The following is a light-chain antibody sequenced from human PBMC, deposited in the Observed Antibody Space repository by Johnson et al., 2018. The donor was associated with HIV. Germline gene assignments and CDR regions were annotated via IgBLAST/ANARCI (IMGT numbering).Light chain of an antibody. J-gene: IGLJ1*01. V-gene: IGLV1-51*02. Sequence: QSMLTQPPSVSAAPGQKVTISCSGSSSNIGNNYVSWYQQLPGTAPNLLIYENNKRPSGIPDRFSGSKSGTSATLGITGLQTGDEADYYCGRWDNSLVAVVCGTGTKVTVL. CDR1: SSNIGNNY. CDR2: ENN. CDR3: GRWDNSLVAVV.